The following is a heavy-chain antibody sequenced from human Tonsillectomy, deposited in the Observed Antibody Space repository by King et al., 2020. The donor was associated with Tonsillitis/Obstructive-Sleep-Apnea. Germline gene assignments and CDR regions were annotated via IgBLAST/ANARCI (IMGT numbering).Heavy chain of an antibody. D-gene: IGHD5-18*01. CDR2: ISWNSGSI. V-gene: IGHV3-9*01. J-gene: IGHJ4*02. Sequence: EVQLVESGGGLVQPGRSLRLSCAASGFTFDDYAMHWVRQAPGKGLEWVSGISWNSGSIGYADSVKGRFTISRDNAKNSLYLQMNSLRAEDTALYYCAKDIFQEGYSYGSASFDYWGQGTLVTVSS. CDR3: AKDIFQEGYSYGSASFDY. CDR1: GFTFDDYA.